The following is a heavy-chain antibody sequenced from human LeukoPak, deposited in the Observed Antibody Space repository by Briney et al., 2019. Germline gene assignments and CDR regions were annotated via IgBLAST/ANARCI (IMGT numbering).Heavy chain of an antibody. CDR1: GGSISSYY. Sequence: PSETLSLTCTVSGGSISSYYWSWLRQPPGKGLEWIGYIYDSGSTNYNPSLKSRVTISVDTSKNQFSLNLSSVTAADTAVYYCARVIYDYAREAYYYYYMDVWGKGTTVTISS. J-gene: IGHJ6*03. CDR3: ARVIYDYAREAYYYYYMDV. CDR2: IYDSGST. D-gene: IGHD3-16*01. V-gene: IGHV4-59*01.